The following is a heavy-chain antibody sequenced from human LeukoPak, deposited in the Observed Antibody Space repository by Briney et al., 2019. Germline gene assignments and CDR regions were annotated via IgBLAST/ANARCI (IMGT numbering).Heavy chain of an antibody. V-gene: IGHV4-39*07. CDR2: IYYSGST. J-gene: IGHJ6*02. Sequence: SETLSLTCTVSGGSISSSSYYWGWIRQPPGKGLEWMGSIYYSGSTYYNPSLKSRVTISVDTSKNQFSLKLSSVTAADTAAYYCARGGGGYETGMDVWGQGTTVTVSS. CDR3: ARGGGGYETGMDV. D-gene: IGHD2-15*01. CDR1: GGSISSSSYY.